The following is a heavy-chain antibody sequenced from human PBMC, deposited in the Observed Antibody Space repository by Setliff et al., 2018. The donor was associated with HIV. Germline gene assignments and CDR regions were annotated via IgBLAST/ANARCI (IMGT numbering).Heavy chain of an antibody. J-gene: IGHJ6*02. CDR3: ASPKERYYYGSGTNVREYYGMDV. CDR1: GGSISTGSYY. CDR2: IYYSGTT. V-gene: IGHV4-39*07. D-gene: IGHD3-10*01. Sequence: SETLSLTCSVSGGSISTGSYYWGWIRQPPGKGLEWIGSIYYSGTTYYNPSLKSRITISVDTSKNQFSLKVNSVTAADTAVYYCASPKERYYYGSGTNVREYYGMDVWGQGTTVTVSS.